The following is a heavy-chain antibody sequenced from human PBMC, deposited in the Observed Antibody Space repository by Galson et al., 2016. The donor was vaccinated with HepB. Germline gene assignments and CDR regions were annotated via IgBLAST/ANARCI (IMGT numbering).Heavy chain of an antibody. V-gene: IGHV3-30-3*01. CDR1: GFTFSNYA. CDR3: ARDQSDYGGSTLSGLDY. Sequence: SLRLSCAASGFTFSNYAIHWVRQAPGKGLEWVTIISHDGINKYYADSVKGRFTISRDNAKNTLYLQMNSLSAEDTAVYYCARDQSDYGGSTLSGLDYWGQGTLVTVSS. D-gene: IGHD4-23*01. CDR2: ISHDGINK. J-gene: IGHJ4*02.